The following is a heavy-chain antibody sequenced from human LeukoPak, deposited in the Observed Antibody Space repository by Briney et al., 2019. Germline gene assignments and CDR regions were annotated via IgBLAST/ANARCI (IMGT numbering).Heavy chain of an antibody. CDR2: ISGSGGST. CDR3: AKDQGLVTPYYFDY. D-gene: IGHD3/OR15-3a*01. Sequence: PGGSLRLSCAASGFAFSSYAMSWVRQAPGKGLEWASAISGSGGSTYYADSVKGRFTISRDNSKNTLYLQMNSLRAEDTAVYYCAKDQGLVTPYYFDYWGQGTLVTVSS. CDR1: GFAFSSYA. V-gene: IGHV3-23*01. J-gene: IGHJ4*02.